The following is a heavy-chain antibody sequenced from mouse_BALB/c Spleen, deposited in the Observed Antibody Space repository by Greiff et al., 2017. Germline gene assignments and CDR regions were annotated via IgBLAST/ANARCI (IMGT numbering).Heavy chain of an antibody. CDR3: ARYGYVSSYPLDY. CDR2: ISSGSSTI. D-gene: IGHD1-1*01. Sequence: EVKLVESGGGLVQPGGSRKLSCAASGFTFSSFGMHWVRQAPEKGLEWVAYISSGSSTIYYADTVKGRFTISRDNPKNTLFLQMTSLRSEDTAMYYCARYGYVSSYPLDYWGQGTTLTVSS. CDR1: GFTFSSFG. J-gene: IGHJ2*01. V-gene: IGHV5-17*02.